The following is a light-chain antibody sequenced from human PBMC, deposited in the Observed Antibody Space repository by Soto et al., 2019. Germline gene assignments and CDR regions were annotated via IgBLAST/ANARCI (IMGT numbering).Light chain of an antibody. CDR2: GAS. J-gene: IGKJ4*01. CDR1: QTVSSNY. CDR3: EQYDKSIT. V-gene: IGKV3-20*01. Sequence: EIILTQSPDTLSLSPGERATLSCRASQTVSSNYLAWCQQRPGQAPRLLICGASRRATGIPDRVNGRGSGTDFTLTISRLEPEDFAVYYCEQYDKSITFGGGTKVDIK.